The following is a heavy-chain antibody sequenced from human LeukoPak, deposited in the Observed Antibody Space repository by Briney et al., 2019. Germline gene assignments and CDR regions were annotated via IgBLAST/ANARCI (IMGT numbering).Heavy chain of an antibody. CDR2: ISGSGGST. J-gene: IGHJ4*02. Sequence: GGSLRLSCAASGFTFSSYEMNWVRQAPGKGLEWVSAISGSGGSTYYADSVKGRFTISRDNSKNTLYLQMNSLRAEDTAVYYCAKIGGYSYGDSHFDYWGQGTLVTASS. CDR1: GFTFSSYE. D-gene: IGHD5-18*01. V-gene: IGHV3-23*01. CDR3: AKIGGYSYGDSHFDY.